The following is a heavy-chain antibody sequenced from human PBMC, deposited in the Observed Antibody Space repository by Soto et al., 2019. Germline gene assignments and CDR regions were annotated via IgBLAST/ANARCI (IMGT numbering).Heavy chain of an antibody. J-gene: IGHJ6*02. Sequence: GGSLRLSCAASGFTFSSYAMSWVRQAPGKGLEWVSTISASGGTTYYAESEKGRFTISRDNSKNTLYLQMNSLRAEDTAVYYCAKYVAGTPYYRMDVWGQGTTVTVSS. CDR1: GFTFSSYA. CDR2: ISASGGTT. D-gene: IGHD6-19*01. V-gene: IGHV3-23*01. CDR3: AKYVAGTPYYRMDV.